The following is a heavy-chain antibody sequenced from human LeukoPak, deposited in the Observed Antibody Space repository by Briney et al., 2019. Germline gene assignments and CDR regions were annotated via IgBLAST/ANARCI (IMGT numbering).Heavy chain of an antibody. J-gene: IGHJ5*02. Sequence: GGSLRLSCAASGFTFTTYWMTWVRQAPGKGLDFVANIRQDGSETYYLDSVKGRFTISRDNSKNSLYLQMNSLRVEDTAVYYCVRGLSWGQGTLVTVSS. CDR1: GFTFTTYW. CDR3: VRGLS. V-gene: IGHV3-7*01. CDR2: IRQDGSET.